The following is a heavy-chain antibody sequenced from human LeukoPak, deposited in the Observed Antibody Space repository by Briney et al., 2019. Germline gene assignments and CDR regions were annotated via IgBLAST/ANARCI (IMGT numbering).Heavy chain of an antibody. Sequence: SETLSLTCTVSGGSISSYYWSWIRQPPGKGPEWIGYIYYGGSTNYNPSLKSRVTISVDMSKNQFPLKLSSVTAADTAVYYCARQVAGTLDYYYYMDVWGKGTTVTVSS. V-gene: IGHV4-59*08. D-gene: IGHD6-19*01. CDR1: GGSISSYY. J-gene: IGHJ6*03. CDR2: IYYGGST. CDR3: ARQVAGTLDYYYYMDV.